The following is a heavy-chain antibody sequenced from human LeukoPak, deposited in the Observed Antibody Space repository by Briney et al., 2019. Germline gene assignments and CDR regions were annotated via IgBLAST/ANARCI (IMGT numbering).Heavy chain of an antibody. CDR1: GGSISSSSYY. V-gene: IGHV4-39*01. CDR2: IYYSGST. J-gene: IGHJ4*02. CDR3: ARLGIAAAVDY. D-gene: IGHD6-13*01. Sequence: PSETLSLTCTVSGGSISSSSYYWGWIRQPPGKGLEWIGSIYYSGSTYYNPSLKSRVTISVDTSKNQFSLKLSSETAADTAVYYCARLGIAAAVDYWGQGTLVTVSS.